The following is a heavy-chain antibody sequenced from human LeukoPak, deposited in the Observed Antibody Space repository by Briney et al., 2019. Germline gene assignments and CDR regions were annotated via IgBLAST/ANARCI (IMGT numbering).Heavy chain of an antibody. V-gene: IGHV4-59*08. J-gene: IGHJ6*03. CDR3: ARQESGPYHYMDV. CDR1: GGSISSYY. D-gene: IGHD3-3*01. CDR2: VYYSVST. Sequence: SETLSLTCTVSGGSISSYYWTWIRQAPGKGLEWIGYVYYSVSTNYNRSLKSRVSISQDTSKNQVSLKLSSETAADTAVYYCARQESGPYHYMDVWGKGTTVTVSS.